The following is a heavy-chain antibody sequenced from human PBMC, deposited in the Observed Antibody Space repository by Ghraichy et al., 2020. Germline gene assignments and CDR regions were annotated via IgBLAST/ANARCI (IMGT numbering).Heavy chain of an antibody. CDR1: GFTFSSYS. CDR2: ISSSSSYI. D-gene: IGHD6-13*01. CDR3: ASGIAAAGRDY. V-gene: IGHV3-21*01. J-gene: IGHJ4*02. Sequence: LSLTCAASGFTFSSYSMNWVRQAPGKGLEWVSSISSSSSYIYYADSVKGRFTISRDNAKNSLYLQMNSLRAEDTAVYYCASGIAAAGRDYWGQGTLVTVSS.